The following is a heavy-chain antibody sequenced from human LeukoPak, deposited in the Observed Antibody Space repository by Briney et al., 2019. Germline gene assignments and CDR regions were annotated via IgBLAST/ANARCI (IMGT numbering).Heavy chain of an antibody. CDR3: TTLVSGWYGYYYMDV. V-gene: IGHV3-15*01. Sequence: GGSLRLSCAASGFTFSNAWMSWVRQAPGKGLGWVGRIKSKTDGGTTDYAAPVKGRFTISRDDSKNTLYLQMNSLKTEDTAVYYCTTLVSGWYGYYYMDVWGKGTTVTVSS. D-gene: IGHD6-19*01. CDR2: IKSKTDGGTT. CDR1: GFTFSNAW. J-gene: IGHJ6*03.